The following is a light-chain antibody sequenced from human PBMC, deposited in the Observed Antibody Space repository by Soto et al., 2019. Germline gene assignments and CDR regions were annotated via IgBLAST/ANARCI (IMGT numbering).Light chain of an antibody. V-gene: IGKV1-5*01. CDR2: DAS. J-gene: IGKJ4*01. CDR3: QQVNVYPST. Sequence: DIQVTQSPPTLSASVGDRVTITCRASQTISSWLAWYQQKPGKAPNLLIYDASTLHSGVPSRFSGGGSGTDFTLTISSLQPEDFATYYCQQVNVYPSTFGGGTKVDIK. CDR1: QTISSW.